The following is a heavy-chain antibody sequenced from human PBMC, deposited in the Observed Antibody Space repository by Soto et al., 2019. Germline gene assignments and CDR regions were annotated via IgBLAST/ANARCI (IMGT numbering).Heavy chain of an antibody. Sequence: EVQRVESGGGLVQPGGSLRLSCAASGFTFSSYARSWVRQAPGKGLEWVSAISGSGGSTYYADSVKGRFTISRDNSKNTLYLQMNSLRAEDTAVYYCAKDPNIWYNTAMVTPGVDYWGQRTLVTVSS. J-gene: IGHJ4*02. D-gene: IGHD5-18*01. CDR2: ISGSGGST. CDR3: AKDPNIWYNTAMVTPGVDY. V-gene: IGHV3-23*04. CDR1: GFTFSSYA.